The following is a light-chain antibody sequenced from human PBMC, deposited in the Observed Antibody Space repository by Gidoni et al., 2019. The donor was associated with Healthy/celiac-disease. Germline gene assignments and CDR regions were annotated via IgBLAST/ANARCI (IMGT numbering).Light chain of an antibody. V-gene: IGKV1-33*01. CDR3: QQYDNPSPYT. J-gene: IGKJ2*01. Sequence: DIQITHSPSSLSASVGDRVNITCQASQDINNYLNWYQQKPGKAPKLLINDASNLETGVPSRFSGSGSGTDFTLTISSLQPEDIATYYCQQYDNPSPYTFXQXTKLEIK. CDR2: DAS. CDR1: QDINNY.